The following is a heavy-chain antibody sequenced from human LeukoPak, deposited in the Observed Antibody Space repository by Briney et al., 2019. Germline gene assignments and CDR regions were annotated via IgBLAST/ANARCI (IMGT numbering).Heavy chain of an antibody. V-gene: IGHV1-2*02. J-gene: IGHJ3*02. CDR3: AREIVVVPAANPADAFDI. CDR2: INPNSSGT. CDR1: GYTFTGYY. Sequence: ASVTVSCKASGYTFTGYYMHWVRQVPGQGLEWMGWINPNSSGTNYAQKFQSRVTMTRDTSISTAYMELSRLRSDDTAVYYCAREIVVVPAANPADAFDIWGQGTMVTVSS. D-gene: IGHD2-2*01.